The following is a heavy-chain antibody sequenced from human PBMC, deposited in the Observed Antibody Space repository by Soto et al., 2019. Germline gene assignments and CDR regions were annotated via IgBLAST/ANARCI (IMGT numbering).Heavy chain of an antibody. CDR1: GGTFSSYA. CDR3: ARVSPRYYDSSGYYPEEPSNFDY. D-gene: IGHD3-22*01. V-gene: IGHV1-69*13. CDR2: IIPIFGTA. J-gene: IGHJ4*02. Sequence: GASAKASCKASGGTFSSYASRWVRQAPGQGLEWMGGIIPIFGTANYAQKFQGRVTITADESASTAYMELSSLRSEDTAVYYCARVSPRYYDSSGYYPEEPSNFDYWGQGTLVTVSS.